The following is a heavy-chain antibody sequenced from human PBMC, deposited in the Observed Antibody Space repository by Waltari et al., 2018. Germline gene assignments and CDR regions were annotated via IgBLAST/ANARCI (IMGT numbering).Heavy chain of an antibody. V-gene: IGHV4-61*02. CDR3: ARDLPVAGIDY. D-gene: IGHD6-19*01. CDR1: GGSISSGSYY. CDR2: IYTGWST. Sequence: QVQLQESGPGLVKPSQTLSLTCTVSGGSISSGSYYWSWIRQPAGKGLEWIGRIYTGWSTNYNPSLKSRVTISVDTSKNQFSLKLSSVTAADTVVYYCARDLPVAGIDYWGQGTLVTVSS. J-gene: IGHJ4*02.